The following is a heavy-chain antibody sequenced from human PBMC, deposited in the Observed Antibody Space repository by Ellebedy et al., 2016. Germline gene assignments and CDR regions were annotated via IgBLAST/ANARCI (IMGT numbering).Heavy chain of an antibody. CDR1: SGSFSDYF. CDR3: ARGVPLLYCSSTSCPLDY. V-gene: IGHV4-34*01. D-gene: IGHD2-2*01. Sequence: GSLRLSCAVHSGSFSDYFRSWIRQPPGKGLEWIGEINHSGDTNYNTSLKSRVIISVDTSKNQFSLKLTSVTAADTSVYYCARGVPLLYCSSTSCPLDYWGQGTLVTVSS. J-gene: IGHJ4*02. CDR2: INHSGDT.